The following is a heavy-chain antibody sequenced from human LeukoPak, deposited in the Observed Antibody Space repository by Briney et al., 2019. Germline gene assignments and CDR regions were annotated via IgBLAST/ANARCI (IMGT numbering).Heavy chain of an antibody. Sequence: GGSLTLSCAASGVTFGGDAMHWVRRAPGKGLEWVSLISWDGGSTYYADSVKGRFTISRDNNNNSLYLQMNSLRAEDTALYYCAKDGGGNSYYYYYMDVWGKGTTVTVSS. J-gene: IGHJ6*03. CDR1: GVTFGGDA. CDR2: ISWDGGST. V-gene: IGHV3-43D*04. D-gene: IGHD4-23*01. CDR3: AKDGGGNSYYYYYMDV.